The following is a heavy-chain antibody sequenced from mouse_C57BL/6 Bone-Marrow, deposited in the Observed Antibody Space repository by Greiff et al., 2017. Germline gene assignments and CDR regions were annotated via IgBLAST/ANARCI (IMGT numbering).Heavy chain of an antibody. D-gene: IGHD2-5*01. V-gene: IGHV1-64*01. CDR2: IHPNSGST. CDR3: AKRIYSNYVLYAMDY. CDR1: GYTFTSYW. J-gene: IGHJ4*01. Sequence: QVQLQQPGAELVKPGASVKLSCKASGYTFTSYWMHWVKQRPGQGLEWIGMIHPNSGSTNYNEKFKSKATLTVDKSSSTAYMQLSSLTSEDSAVYYCAKRIYSNYVLYAMDYWGQGTSVTVSS.